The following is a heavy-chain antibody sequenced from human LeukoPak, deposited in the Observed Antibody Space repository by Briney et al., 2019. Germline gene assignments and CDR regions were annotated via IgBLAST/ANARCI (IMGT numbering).Heavy chain of an antibody. J-gene: IGHJ4*02. V-gene: IGHV3-30*03. CDR2: ISYDGSNK. CDR1: GFTFSSYG. D-gene: IGHD3-22*01. Sequence: PGGSLRLSCAASGFTFSSYGMHWVRQAPGKGLEWVAVISYDGSNKYYADSVKGRFTISRDNSKNTLYLQMNSLRAEDTAVYYCAREEDSSGYYLDYWGQGTLVTVSS. CDR3: AREEDSSGYYLDY.